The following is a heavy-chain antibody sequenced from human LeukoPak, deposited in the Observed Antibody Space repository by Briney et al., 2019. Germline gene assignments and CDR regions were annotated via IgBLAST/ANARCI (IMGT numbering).Heavy chain of an antibody. Sequence: SETLSLTCAVSGGSISSGGYSWSWIRQPPGKGLEWIGYIYHSGSTYYDPSLKSRVTISVDRSKNQFSLKLSSVTAADTAVYYCARGGDSSSWTGPFDYWGQGTLVTVSS. CDR1: GGSISSGGYS. CDR3: ARGGDSSSWTGPFDY. J-gene: IGHJ4*02. CDR2: IYHSGST. D-gene: IGHD6-13*01. V-gene: IGHV4-30-2*01.